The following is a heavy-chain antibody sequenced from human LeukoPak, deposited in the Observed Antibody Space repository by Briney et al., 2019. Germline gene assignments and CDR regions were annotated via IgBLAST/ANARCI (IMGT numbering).Heavy chain of an antibody. CDR1: GFTLGDYA. CDR2: IRSKAYGGTT. D-gene: IGHD3-9*01. CDR3: TSPYDILTGYYREDWFDP. Sequence: GGSLRLSCTASGFTLGDYAMSWVRQAPGKGLEWLGFIRSKAYGGTTEYAASVKGRFTISRDDSKSIAYLQMTSLKTDDTAAYYCTSPYDILTGYYREDWFDPWGQGTLVTVSS. J-gene: IGHJ5*02. V-gene: IGHV3-49*04.